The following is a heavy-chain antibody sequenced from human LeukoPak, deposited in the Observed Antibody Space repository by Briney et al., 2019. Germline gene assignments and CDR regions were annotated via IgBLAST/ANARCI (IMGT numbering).Heavy chain of an antibody. D-gene: IGHD3-10*01. J-gene: IGHJ1*01. Sequence: ASVKVSCKASGFTFTSSAMQWVRQARGQRLEWIGWIVVGSGNTNYAQKFQERVTITRDMSTSTAYMELSSLRSEDTAVYYCAADGYGSGSQELEYFQHWGQGTLSPSPQ. CDR3: AADGYGSGSQELEYFQH. V-gene: IGHV1-58*02. CDR2: IVVGSGNT. CDR1: GFTFTSSA.